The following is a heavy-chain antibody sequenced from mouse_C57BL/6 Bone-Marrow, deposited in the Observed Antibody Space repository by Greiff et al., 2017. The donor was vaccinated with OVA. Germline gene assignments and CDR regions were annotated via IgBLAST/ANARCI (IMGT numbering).Heavy chain of an antibody. CDR3: ARDPPYYYGSSPGYYAMDY. J-gene: IGHJ4*01. D-gene: IGHD1-1*01. CDR2: INPYNGDT. CDR1: GYSFTGYF. Sequence: VQLQQSGPELVKPGDSVKISCKASGYSFTGYFMTWVMQSHGKSLEWIGRINPYNGDTFYNQKFKGKATLTVDKSSSTAHMELRSLTSEDSAVYYCARDPPYYYGSSPGYYAMDYWGQGTSVTVSS. V-gene: IGHV1-20*01.